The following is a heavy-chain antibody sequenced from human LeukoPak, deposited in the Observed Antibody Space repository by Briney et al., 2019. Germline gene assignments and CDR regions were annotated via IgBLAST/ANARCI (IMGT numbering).Heavy chain of an antibody. V-gene: IGHV3-21*01. CDR3: AREVYGGNSDGTFDY. J-gene: IGHJ4*02. Sequence: PGGSLRLSCAASGFTFSSYSMNWVRQAPGKGLEWVSSISSSSSYIYYADSVKGRFTISRDNAKNSLYLQMNSLRAEDTAVYYCAREVYGGNSDGTFDYWGQGTLVTVTS. CDR1: GFTFSSYS. CDR2: ISSSSSYI. D-gene: IGHD4-23*01.